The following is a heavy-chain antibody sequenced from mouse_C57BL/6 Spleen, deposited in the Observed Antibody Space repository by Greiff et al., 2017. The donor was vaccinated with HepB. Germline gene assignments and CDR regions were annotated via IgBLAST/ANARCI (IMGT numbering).Heavy chain of an antibody. CDR1: GYSITSGYY. J-gene: IGHJ4*01. Sequence: EVKLQESGPGLVKPSQSLSLTCSVTGYSITSGYYWNWIRQFPGNKLEWMGYISYDGSNNYNPSLKNRISITRDTSKNQFFLKLNSVTTEDTATYYCAREGDGVYDIHYWSQGSSVTV. CDR2: ISYDGSN. CDR3: AREGDGVYDIHY. V-gene: IGHV3-6*01.